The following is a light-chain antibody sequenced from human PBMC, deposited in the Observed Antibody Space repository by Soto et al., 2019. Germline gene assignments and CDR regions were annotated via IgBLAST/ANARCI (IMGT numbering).Light chain of an antibody. J-gene: IGKJ1*01. Sequence: DIQMTQSPSTLSASVGDRVTITCRASQSVGRSLAWYQQQRGKAPKLLIYGVSTLGSGVPSRFSGFGSGTEFTLSISSLQPGDFGTYYCQQFYKGWTFGQGTRV. V-gene: IGKV1-5*01. CDR2: GVS. CDR1: QSVGRS. CDR3: QQFYKGWT.